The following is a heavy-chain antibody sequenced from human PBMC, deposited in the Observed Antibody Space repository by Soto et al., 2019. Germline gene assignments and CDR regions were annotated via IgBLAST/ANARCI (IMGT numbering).Heavy chain of an antibody. D-gene: IGHD1-26*01. CDR3: ARDSVYSVSYLDN. Sequence: GGSLRLSCAASGFTFSSYAMHWVRQAPGKGLEWVAVISYDGSNKYYADSVKGRFTISRDNSKNTLDLQMNSLRAEDTAVYYCARDSVYSVSYLDNWGQGTLVTVSS. CDR1: GFTFSSYA. J-gene: IGHJ4*02. V-gene: IGHV3-30-3*01. CDR2: ISYDGSNK.